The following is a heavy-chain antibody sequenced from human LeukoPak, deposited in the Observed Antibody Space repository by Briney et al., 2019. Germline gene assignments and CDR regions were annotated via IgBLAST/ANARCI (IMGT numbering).Heavy chain of an antibody. CDR2: IIGSGGST. V-gene: IGHV3-23*01. D-gene: IGHD3-10*01. CDR1: GFTFSSYA. CDR3: AKDLRVRGAYYFDY. Sequence: PGGSLRLSCAASGFTFSSYAMSWVRRAPGKGLEWASTIIGSGGSTYYADSVKGRFTISRDNSKNTLYLQMNSLRAEDTAVYYCAKDLRVRGAYYFDYWGQGTLVTVSS. J-gene: IGHJ4*02.